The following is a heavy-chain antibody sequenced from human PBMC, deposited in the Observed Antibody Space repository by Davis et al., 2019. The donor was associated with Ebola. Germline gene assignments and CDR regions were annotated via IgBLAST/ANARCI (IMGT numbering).Heavy chain of an antibody. CDR1: GGSFNTYE. CDR2: MNPNSGNT. CDR3: ARRVGATGI. Sequence: AASVKVSCKTSGGSFNTYEINWVRQATGQGLEWMGWMNPNSGNTGYAQKFQGRVTMTRNTSISTAYMELSSLRSEDTAVYYCARRVGATGIWGQGTMVTVSS. V-gene: IGHV1-8*02. D-gene: IGHD1-26*01. J-gene: IGHJ3*02.